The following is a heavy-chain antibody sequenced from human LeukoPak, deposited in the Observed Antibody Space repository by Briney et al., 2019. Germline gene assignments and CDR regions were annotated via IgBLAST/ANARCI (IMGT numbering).Heavy chain of an antibody. D-gene: IGHD3-10*01. CDR2: ISSSSSYI. V-gene: IGHV3-21*01. J-gene: IGHJ6*02. CDR3: ARPIWFGELLSSMDV. CDR1: GFTFSSYI. Sequence: PGGSLRLSCAASGFTFSSYIMNWVRQAPGKGLEWVSSISSSSSYIYYADSVKGRFTISRDNAKNSLYLQMNSLRAEDTAVYYCARPIWFGELLSSMDVWGQGTTVTVSS.